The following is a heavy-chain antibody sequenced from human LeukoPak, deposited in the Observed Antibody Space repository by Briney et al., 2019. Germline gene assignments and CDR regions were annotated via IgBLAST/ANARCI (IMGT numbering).Heavy chain of an antibody. Sequence: VASVKVSCKASGYTFTSYGISWVRQAPGQGLEWMGWISAYNGNTNYAQKLQGRVTMTTDTSTSTAYMELRSLRSDDTAVYYCARDHTAMVTGGWGSDYWGQGTLVTVSS. CDR2: ISAYNGNT. CDR3: ARDHTAMVTGGWGSDY. D-gene: IGHD5-18*01. V-gene: IGHV1-18*01. CDR1: GYTFTSYG. J-gene: IGHJ4*02.